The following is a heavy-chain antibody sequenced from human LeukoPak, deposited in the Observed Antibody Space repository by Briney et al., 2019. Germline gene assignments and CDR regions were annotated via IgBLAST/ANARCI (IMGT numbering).Heavy chain of an antibody. D-gene: IGHD4-23*01. V-gene: IGHV5-51*01. Sequence: GESLKISCKGSGYTFITYWIGWARQMPGKGLEWMGIIYPGDSDTRYSPSFRGQVTISADKSINTAYLQWSSPKASDTAMYYCARPDDYGGKPAAFDIWGQGTMVTVSS. J-gene: IGHJ3*02. CDR1: GYTFITYW. CDR2: IYPGDSDT. CDR3: ARPDDYGGKPAAFDI.